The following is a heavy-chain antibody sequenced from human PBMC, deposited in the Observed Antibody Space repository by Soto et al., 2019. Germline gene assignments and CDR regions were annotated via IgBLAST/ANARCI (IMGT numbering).Heavy chain of an antibody. J-gene: IGHJ5*02. V-gene: IGHV5-10-1*01. CDR1: GYSFTSYW. CDR2: IDPSDSYT. Sequence: PGESLKISCKGSGYSFTSYWISWVRQMPGKGLEWMGRIDPSDSYTNYSPSFQGHVTISADKSISTAYLQWSSLKASDTAMYYCARLADDYGDYVDSEVVDPWGQGTLVTVSS. D-gene: IGHD4-17*01. CDR3: ARLADDYGDYVDSEVVDP.